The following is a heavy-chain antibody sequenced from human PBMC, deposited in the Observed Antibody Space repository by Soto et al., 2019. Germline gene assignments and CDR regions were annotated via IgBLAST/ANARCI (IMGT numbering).Heavy chain of an antibody. V-gene: IGHV3-15*07. Sequence: EVQLVESGGGLVKPGGSLRLSCAASGFSFNKAWMNWVRQAPGKGLEWVGRIKRRTDGETTDYAAPVQGRFTISRDDSKNTLYLQMNSLEVEDTAMYYCTTDEGYSTGWSPGDKWGQGTLVTVSS. D-gene: IGHD6-19*01. CDR2: IKRRTDGETT. CDR3: TTDEGYSTGWSPGDK. J-gene: IGHJ4*02. CDR1: GFSFNKAW.